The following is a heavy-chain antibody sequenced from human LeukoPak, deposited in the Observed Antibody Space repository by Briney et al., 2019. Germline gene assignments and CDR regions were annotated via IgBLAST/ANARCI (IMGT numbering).Heavy chain of an antibody. D-gene: IGHD5-24*01. V-gene: IGHV3-21*01. CDR3: ARARTEMATALFQH. CDR2: ISSSSSYI. CDR1: GFTFSSYS. J-gene: IGHJ1*01. Sequence: GSLRLSCAASGFTFSSYSMNWVRQAPGKGLEWVSSISSSSSYIYYADSVKGRFTISRDNAKNSLYLQMNSLRAEDTAVYYCARARTEMATALFQHWGQGTLVIVSS.